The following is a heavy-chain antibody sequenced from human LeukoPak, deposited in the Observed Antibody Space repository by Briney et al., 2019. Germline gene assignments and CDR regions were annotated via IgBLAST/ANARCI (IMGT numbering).Heavy chain of an antibody. V-gene: IGHV3-73*01. CDR3: ARGHDYVGNIDS. CDR2: IRSKPNNYAT. D-gene: IGHD3-16*01. J-gene: IGHJ4*02. Sequence: GGSLRLSCGASGFDFSASAMHWVRQAPGKGLEWVGRIRSKPNNYATAVIVSVRGRFTIARDDSKNTAYLQMNNVQTEDTALYYCARGHDYVGNIDSWGQGTLVIVSS. CDR1: GFDFSASA.